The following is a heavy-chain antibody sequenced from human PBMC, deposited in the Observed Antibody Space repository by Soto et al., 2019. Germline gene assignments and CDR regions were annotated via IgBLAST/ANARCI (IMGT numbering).Heavy chain of an antibody. CDR2: ISYDGSNK. CDR3: AKGGYNWNYGDY. CDR1: GFTFSNYG. D-gene: IGHD1-7*01. Sequence: QVQLVESGGGVVQPGRSLRLSCAASGFTFSNYGMHWVRQAPGKGLEWVAVISYDGSNKYYGDSVKGRFTISRDNSKNTLYLEMNSLRAEDTAVYYCAKGGYNWNYGDYWDQGTLVTVSS. V-gene: IGHV3-30*18. J-gene: IGHJ4*02.